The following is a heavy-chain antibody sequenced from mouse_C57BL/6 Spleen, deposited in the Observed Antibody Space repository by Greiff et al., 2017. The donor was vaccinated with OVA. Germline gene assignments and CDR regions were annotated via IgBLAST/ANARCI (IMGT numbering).Heavy chain of an antibody. CDR3: VRALNWDWYFDV. CDR2: IRSKSSNYAT. CDR1: GFTFNTYA. Sequence: EVQVVESGGGLVQPKGSLKLSCAASGFTFNTYAMHWVRQAPGKGLEWVARIRSKSSNYATYYADSVKDRFTISRDDSQSMLYLQMNNLKTEDTAMYYCVRALNWDWYFDVWGTGTTVTVSS. V-gene: IGHV10-3*01. J-gene: IGHJ1*03. D-gene: IGHD4-1*02.